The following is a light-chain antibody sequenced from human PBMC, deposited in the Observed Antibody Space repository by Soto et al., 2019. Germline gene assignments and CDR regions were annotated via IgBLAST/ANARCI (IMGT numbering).Light chain of an antibody. J-gene: IGLJ1*01. V-gene: IGLV2-14*01. Sequence: QSALTQPASVSGSPGQSITISCTGTSSDVGFSNYVSWYQHYPGKAPKLIIYDVTNRPSGVSNRFSGSKSGNTASLTISGLQAEDEADYYCSSYTSSSLYVFGTGTKLTVL. CDR2: DVT. CDR1: SSDVGFSNY. CDR3: SSYTSSSLYV.